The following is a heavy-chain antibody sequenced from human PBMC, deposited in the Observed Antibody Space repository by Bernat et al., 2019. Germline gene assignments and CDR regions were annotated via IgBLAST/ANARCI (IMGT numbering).Heavy chain of an antibody. D-gene: IGHD3-10*01. CDR2: ISNSGGST. Sequence: EVQLLVSGGGLVQPGWSLRLSCAACEFTFSSYAMTWVRQAPGKGLEWVSAISNSGGSTYYAAAVKGRFTIPRDNSRSTRYLQMQSLRAENTVVYYCAKGLGGNGDIDYYMDVWGEGPTVTVSS. V-gene: IGHV3-23*01. J-gene: IGHJ6*03. CDR3: AKGLGGNGDIDYYMDV. CDR1: EFTFSSYA.